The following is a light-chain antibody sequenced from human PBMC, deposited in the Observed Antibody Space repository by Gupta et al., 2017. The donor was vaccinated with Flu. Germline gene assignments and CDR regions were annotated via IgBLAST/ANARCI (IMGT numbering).Light chain of an antibody. J-gene: IGLJ1*01. Sequence: ITISCTGTSSDVGSYNLVSWYQQYPGKAPKLMIYEGSKRPSGVSNRFSGSKSGNTASRTISGLQADDEADDDCCSYAGSGTYYVFGTGTKVTVL. CDR2: EGS. CDR1: SSDVGSYNL. V-gene: IGLV2-23*01. CDR3: CSYAGSGTYYV.